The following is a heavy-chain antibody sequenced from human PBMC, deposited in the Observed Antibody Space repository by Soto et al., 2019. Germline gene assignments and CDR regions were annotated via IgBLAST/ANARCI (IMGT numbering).Heavy chain of an antibody. Sequence: QVQLQESGPGLVKPSETLSLICTVSGGSIRNYFWTWIRQPAGKGLEWIGRIYSSGNTVYNASLKSRVTMSIAMSKNQFALKLSSMTAADPAVYYCVRDVESPGISGSWGAFDIWGQGTVVSVSS. CDR1: GGSIRNYF. CDR2: IYSSGNT. D-gene: IGHD1-20*01. V-gene: IGHV4-4*07. J-gene: IGHJ3*02. CDR3: VRDVESPGISGSWGAFDI.